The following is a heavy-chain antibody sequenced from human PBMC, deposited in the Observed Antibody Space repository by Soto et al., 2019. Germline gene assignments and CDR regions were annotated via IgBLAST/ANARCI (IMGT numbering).Heavy chain of an antibody. J-gene: IGHJ4*02. CDR2: IIPIFGTA. D-gene: IGHD2-2*02. V-gene: IGHV1-69*13. CDR3: ARDGDPIPQGYFDY. Sequence: SVKVSCKASGGTFSSYAISWVRQAPGQGLEWMGGIIPIFGTANYAQKFQGRVTITADESTSAAYMELSSLRSEDTAVYYCARDGDPIPQGYFDYWGQGTLVTVSS. CDR1: GGTFSSYA.